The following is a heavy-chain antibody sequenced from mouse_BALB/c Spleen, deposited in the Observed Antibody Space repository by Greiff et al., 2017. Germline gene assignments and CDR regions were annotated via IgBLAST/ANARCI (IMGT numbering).Heavy chain of an antibody. V-gene: IGHV7-3*02. Sequence: EVQRVESGGGLVQPGGSLRLSCATSGFTFTDYYMRWVRQPPGQALEWLGFIRNKANGYTTEYSASVKGRFTISRDNSQSILYLQMNTLRAEDSATYYCARDIRITGLYAMDYWGQGTSVTVSS. J-gene: IGHJ4*01. CDR3: ARDIRITGLYAMDY. CDR1: GFTFTDYY. D-gene: IGHD4-1*01. CDR2: IRNKANGYTT.